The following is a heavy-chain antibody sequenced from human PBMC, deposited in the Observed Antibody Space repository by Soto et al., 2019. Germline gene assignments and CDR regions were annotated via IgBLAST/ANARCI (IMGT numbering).Heavy chain of an antibody. Sequence: QVQLQESGPGLVKPSETLSLTCTVSGGSISSYYWSWIRQPPGKGLEWIGYIYYSGSTNYNPSLTGRVTISVDTSKNQFSLKLSSVTAADTAVYYCARALRFLEWSPPGYYMDVWGKGTTVTVSS. CDR1: GGSISSYY. CDR3: ARALRFLEWSPPGYYMDV. J-gene: IGHJ6*03. V-gene: IGHV4-59*01. D-gene: IGHD3-3*01. CDR2: IYYSGST.